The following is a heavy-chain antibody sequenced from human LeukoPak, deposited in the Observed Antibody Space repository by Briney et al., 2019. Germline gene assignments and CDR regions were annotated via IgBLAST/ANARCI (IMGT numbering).Heavy chain of an antibody. J-gene: IGHJ6*02. CDR1: GGSIYSRSYY. V-gene: IGHV4-39*07. Sequence: SETLSLTCTVSGGSIYSRSYYWGWVRQPPGRGLEWIGSMYYKGETYLNPSLKSRVTISHTSKNQFSLKLKSVTAADTAVYYCARSAESIYSSGWTDYYYGMDVWGQGTTVTVSS. CDR2: MYYKGET. CDR3: ARSAESIYSSGWTDYYYGMDV. D-gene: IGHD6-19*01.